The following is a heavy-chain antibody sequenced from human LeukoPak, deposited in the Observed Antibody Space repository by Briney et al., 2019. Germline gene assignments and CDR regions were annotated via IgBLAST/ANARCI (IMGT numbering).Heavy chain of an antibody. CDR2: IRSKAYGGTT. CDR1: GFTFGDYA. V-gene: IGHV3-49*03. D-gene: IGHD2-2*01. CDR3: TRAYTQLGFDP. J-gene: IGHJ5*02. Sequence: PGRSLRLSCTASGFTFGDYAMSWFRQAPGKGLEWVGFIRSKAYGGTTEYAASVKGRFTISRDDSKSTAYLQMNSLKTDDTAVYYCTRAYTQLGFDPWGQGNLVTVSS.